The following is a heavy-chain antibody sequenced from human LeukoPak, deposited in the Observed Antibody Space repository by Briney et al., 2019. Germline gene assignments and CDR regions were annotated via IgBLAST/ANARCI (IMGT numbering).Heavy chain of an antibody. D-gene: IGHD3-22*01. CDR2: IYYSGRT. CDR1: GGSISSYY. Sequence: SETLSLACTVSGGSISSYYWSWIRQPPGKGLEWIGYIYYSGRTNYNPSLKSRVTISVDTSNNQISLRLSSVTAADTAVYYCARLRDYYDSSSFYFDYWGQGTLVTVSS. J-gene: IGHJ4*02. V-gene: IGHV4-59*08. CDR3: ARLRDYYDSSSFYFDY.